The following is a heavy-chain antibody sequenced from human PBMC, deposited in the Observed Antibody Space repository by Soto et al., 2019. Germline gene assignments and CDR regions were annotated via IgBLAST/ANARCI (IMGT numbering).Heavy chain of an antibody. CDR3: ARTNYYDSPQNDAFDI. Sequence: SETLSLTCAVYGGSFSGYYWSWIRQPPGKGLEWIGEINHSGSTNYNPSLESRVTISVDTSKNQFSLKLSSVTAADTAVYYCARTNYYDSPQNDAFDIWGQGTMVTVS. V-gene: IGHV4-34*01. CDR1: GGSFSGYY. D-gene: IGHD3-22*01. J-gene: IGHJ3*02. CDR2: INHSGST.